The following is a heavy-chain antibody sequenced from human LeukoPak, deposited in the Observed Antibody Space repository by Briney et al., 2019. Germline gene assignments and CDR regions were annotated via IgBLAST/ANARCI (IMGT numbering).Heavy chain of an antibody. CDR3: ARDGAVAGFDY. Sequence: GGSLRLSCAASGITFRIHGMHWVRQAPGKGLEWVAFIRSDGTNEYYADSVKGRFTISRDNAKNSLYLQMNSLRAEDTAVYYCARDGAVAGFDYWGQGTLVTVSS. V-gene: IGHV3-30*02. CDR1: GITFRIHG. J-gene: IGHJ4*02. D-gene: IGHD6-19*01. CDR2: IRSDGTNE.